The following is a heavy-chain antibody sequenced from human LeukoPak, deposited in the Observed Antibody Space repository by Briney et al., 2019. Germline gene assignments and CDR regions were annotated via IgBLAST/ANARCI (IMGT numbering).Heavy chain of an antibody. V-gene: IGHV1-18*01. D-gene: IGHD6-6*01. CDR1: GYTSTSYG. CDR2: ISAYNGNT. Sequence: ASVKVSCKASGYTSTSYGISWVRQAPGQGLEWMGWISAYNGNTNYAQKLQGRVTMTTDTSTSTAYMELRSLRSDDTAVYYCARDLEYSSSSPSYMDVWGKGTTVTVSS. CDR3: ARDLEYSSSSPSYMDV. J-gene: IGHJ6*03.